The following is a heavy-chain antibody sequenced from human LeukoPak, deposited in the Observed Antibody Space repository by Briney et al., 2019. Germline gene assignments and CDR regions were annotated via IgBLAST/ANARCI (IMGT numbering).Heavy chain of an antibody. CDR1: GGSISRGSFY. CDR2: IYTSGST. D-gene: IGHD3-22*01. V-gene: IGHV4-61*02. J-gene: IGHJ3*02. Sequence: SETLSLTCTVSGGSISRGSFYWSWIRQPAGKGLEWIGRIYTSGSTNYNPSLKSRVTISVDTSKNQFSLKLSSVTAADTAVYYCARSKDYDSSGYYHAFDIWGQGTMVTVSS. CDR3: ARSKDYDSSGYYHAFDI.